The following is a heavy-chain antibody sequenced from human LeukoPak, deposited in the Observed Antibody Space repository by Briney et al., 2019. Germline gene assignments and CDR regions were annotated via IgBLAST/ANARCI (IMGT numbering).Heavy chain of an antibody. CDR3: ATGGGGWGEDYYYGMDV. Sequence: PSETLSLTCTVSGYSISSGYYWGWIRQPPGKGLEWIGSIYHSGSTYYNPSLKSRVTISVDTSKNQFSLKLSSVTAADTAVYYCATGGGGWGEDYYYGMDVWGQGTTVTVSS. CDR1: GYSISSGYY. V-gene: IGHV4-38-2*02. J-gene: IGHJ6*02. D-gene: IGHD3-16*01. CDR2: IYHSGST.